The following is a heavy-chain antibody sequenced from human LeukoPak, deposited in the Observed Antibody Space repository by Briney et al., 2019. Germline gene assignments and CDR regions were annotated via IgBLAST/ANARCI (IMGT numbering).Heavy chain of an antibody. CDR3: ARARYCSGGSCYHDAFDI. D-gene: IGHD2-15*01. CDR1: GGIFSSYV. CDR2: IMPIFGTP. V-gene: IGHV1-69*05. Sequence: SVKVSCKASGGIFSSYVMNWVRQAPGQGLEWMGGIMPIFGTPNYAQKLQGRVTMTTDTSTSTAYMELRSLRSDDTAVYYCARARYCSGGSCYHDAFDIWGQGTTVTVSS. J-gene: IGHJ3*02.